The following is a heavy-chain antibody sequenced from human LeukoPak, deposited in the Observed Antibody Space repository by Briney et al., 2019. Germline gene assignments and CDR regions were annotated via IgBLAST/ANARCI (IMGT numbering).Heavy chain of an antibody. CDR1: GFTFSSYG. J-gene: IGHJ3*02. V-gene: IGHV3-30*18. D-gene: IGHD3-22*01. Sequence: GGSLRLSCAASGFTFSSYGMHWVRQAPGKGLEWVAVISYDGSNKYYADSVKGRFTISRGNSKNTLYLQMNSLRAEDTAVYYCAKDRGSSGSWDAFDIWGQGTMVTVSS. CDR3: AKDRGSSGSWDAFDI. CDR2: ISYDGSNK.